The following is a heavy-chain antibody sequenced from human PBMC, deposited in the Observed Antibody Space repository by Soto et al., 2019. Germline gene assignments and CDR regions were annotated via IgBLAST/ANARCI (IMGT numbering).Heavy chain of an antibody. D-gene: IGHD4-17*01. CDR3: ARTPTTVTTFAFDI. CDR2: IYYSGST. V-gene: IGHV4-31*03. J-gene: IGHJ3*02. CDR1: GGSISSGGYY. Sequence: SETLSLTCTVSGGSISSGGYYWSWIRQHPGKGLEWIGYIYYSGSTYYNPSLKSRVTISVDTSKNQFSLKLSSVTAADTAVYYCARTPTTVTTFAFDIWGQGTMVTVSS.